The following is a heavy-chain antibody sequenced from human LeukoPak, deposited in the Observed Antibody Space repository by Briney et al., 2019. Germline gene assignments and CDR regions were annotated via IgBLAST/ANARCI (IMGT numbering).Heavy chain of an antibody. CDR2: ISYDGSNK. D-gene: IGHD5-12*01. J-gene: IGHJ4*02. CDR1: GFTFSNYA. V-gene: IGHV3-30-3*01. Sequence: GGSLRLSCAASGFTFSNYAMHWVRQAPGKGLEWVAVISYDGSNKYYADSVKGRFTISRDNSKNTLYLQMNSLRGEDTAVYYCTRDMVATGKLDYWGQGTLVTVSS. CDR3: TRDMVATGKLDY.